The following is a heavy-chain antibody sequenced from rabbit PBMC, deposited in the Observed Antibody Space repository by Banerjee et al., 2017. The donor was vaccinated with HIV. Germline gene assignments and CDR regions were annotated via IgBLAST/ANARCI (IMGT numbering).Heavy chain of an antibody. Sequence: QEQLEESGGDLVKPEGSLTLTCKASEFFFSFSNWICWVRQAPGKGPEWIACIYIGGVITHYASWVNGRFTISRSTSLNTVTLQMTSLTAADTATYFCARAGSTYHELNLWGPGTLVTVS. CDR1: EFFFSFSNW. J-gene: IGHJ4*01. V-gene: IGHV1S47*01. D-gene: IGHD8-1*01. CDR3: ARAGSTYHELNL. CDR2: IYIGGVIT.